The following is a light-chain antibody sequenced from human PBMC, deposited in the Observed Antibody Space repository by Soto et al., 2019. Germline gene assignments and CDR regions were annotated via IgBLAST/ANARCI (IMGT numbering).Light chain of an antibody. CDR2: GAS. Sequence: EIVMTQSPATLSVSPGERATLSCRASQSVNIYLAWYQQKPGQAPRLLIFGASSRASGSPARFSGSGSGTEFNLTIGSLRTEGCAVYCCQQYDDWLRLTFGGGTKVKIK. CDR3: QQYDDWLRLT. J-gene: IGKJ4*01. V-gene: IGKV3D-15*01. CDR1: QSVNIY.